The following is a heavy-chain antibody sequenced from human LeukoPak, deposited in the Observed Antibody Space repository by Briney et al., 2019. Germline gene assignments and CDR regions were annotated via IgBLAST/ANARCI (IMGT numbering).Heavy chain of an antibody. Sequence: GGSLRLSCAASGFTFSSYSMNWVRQAPGKGLEWVSSISSSSSYIYYADSVKGRFTISRDNSKNTLYLQMNSLRAEDTAVYYCARDDAWEEFDYWGQGTLVTVSS. CDR3: ARDDAWEEFDY. D-gene: IGHD1-26*01. CDR1: GFTFSSYS. V-gene: IGHV3-21*01. J-gene: IGHJ4*02. CDR2: ISSSSSYI.